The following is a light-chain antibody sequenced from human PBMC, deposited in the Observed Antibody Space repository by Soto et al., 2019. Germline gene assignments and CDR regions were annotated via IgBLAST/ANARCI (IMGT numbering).Light chain of an antibody. J-gene: IGKJ4*01. CDR3: QQRSNSPLT. Sequence: EIVLTQSPATRSLSPGARATLSCRASQSVSRYLAWYQQKPGQAPRLLIYDASNRATGIPARFSGSGSGTDFTLTISSLEPEDFAVYYCQQRSNSPLTFGGGTKVVNK. CDR1: QSVSRY. V-gene: IGKV3-11*01. CDR2: DAS.